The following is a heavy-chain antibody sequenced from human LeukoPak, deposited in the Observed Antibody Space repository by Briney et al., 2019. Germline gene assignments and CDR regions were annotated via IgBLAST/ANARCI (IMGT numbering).Heavy chain of an antibody. J-gene: IGHJ5*02. Sequence: GGSLRLSCAASGFTFSSYAMSWVRQAPGKGLEWVSTISGSGGSTYYADSVKGRFTISRDNSKNTLYLQMNSLRAEDTAIYYCAKDQQSISYSPWGRGTLVTVSS. CDR2: ISGSGGST. D-gene: IGHD4-11*01. CDR3: AKDQQSISYSP. CDR1: GFTFSSYA. V-gene: IGHV3-23*01.